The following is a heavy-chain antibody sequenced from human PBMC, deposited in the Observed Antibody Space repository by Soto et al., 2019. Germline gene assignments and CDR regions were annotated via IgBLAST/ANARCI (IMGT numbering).Heavy chain of an antibody. CDR2: INSDGSST. J-gene: IGHJ4*02. Sequence: GGSLRLSCAASGFTFSSYWMHWVRQAPGKGLVWVSRINSDGSSTSYADSVKGRFTISRDNAKNTLYLQMNSLRAEDTAVYYCASLTVAGTQRYFDYWGQGTPVTVSS. CDR1: GFTFSSYW. V-gene: IGHV3-74*01. CDR3: ASLTVAGTQRYFDY. D-gene: IGHD6-19*01.